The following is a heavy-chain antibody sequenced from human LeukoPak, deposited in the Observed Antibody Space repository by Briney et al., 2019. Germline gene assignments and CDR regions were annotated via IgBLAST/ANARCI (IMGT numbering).Heavy chain of an antibody. Sequence: PGGSLRLSCAASGFAFSSYAMHWVRQAPGKGLEYVSAISSDGGNTYYADSVKGRFTISRDNSKNTLYLQMDSLRAEDMAVYYGARARSGSYHFDYWGQRTLVTVSS. J-gene: IGHJ4*02. CDR1: GFAFSSYA. CDR2: ISSDGGNT. V-gene: IGHV3-64*02. CDR3: ARARSGSYHFDY. D-gene: IGHD1-26*01.